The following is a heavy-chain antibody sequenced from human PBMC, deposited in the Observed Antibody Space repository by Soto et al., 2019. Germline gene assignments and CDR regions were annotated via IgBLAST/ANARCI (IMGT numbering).Heavy chain of an antibody. Sequence: ASVKVSCKASGYTFTSYAMHWVRQAPGQRLEWMGWINAGNGNTNYAQKFQGRVTITADKSTSTAYKELSSLRSEDTAVYYCAREGGGGYGSSWYEASFKGYYYGMDVWGQGTTVTVSS. CDR3: AREGGGGYGSSWYEASFKGYYYGMDV. V-gene: IGHV1-3*01. J-gene: IGHJ6*02. CDR2: INAGNGNT. D-gene: IGHD6-13*01. CDR1: GYTFTSYA.